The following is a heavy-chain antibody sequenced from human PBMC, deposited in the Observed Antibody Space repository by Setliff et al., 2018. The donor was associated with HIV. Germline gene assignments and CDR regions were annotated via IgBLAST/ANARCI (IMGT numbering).Heavy chain of an antibody. V-gene: IGHV4-38-2*02. CDR3: ARHTVFVRYFDH. CDR2: IYFSGHT. CDR1: GGSISSGFY. Sequence: SETLSLTCTVSGGSISSGFYWGWVRQPPGKGLEWIGEIYFSGHTNYNPSLKSRVTLSLDNSKNQFSLKLTSVTAADTAVYYCARHTVFVRYFDHWGQGMLVTVSS. J-gene: IGHJ4*02. D-gene: IGHD2-2*02.